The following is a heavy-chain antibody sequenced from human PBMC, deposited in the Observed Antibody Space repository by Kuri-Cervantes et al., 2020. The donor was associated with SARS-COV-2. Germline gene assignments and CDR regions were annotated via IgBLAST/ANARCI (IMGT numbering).Heavy chain of an antibody. Sequence: GESLKISCAASGFTFSNYWMHWVRQAPGKGLVWVSRIDSDGSSTSYADSVKGRFAISRDNAKNSLYLQMNSLRAEDTAVYYCARANYDFWSGYYPADYWGQGTLVTVSS. D-gene: IGHD3-3*01. J-gene: IGHJ4*02. CDR1: GFTFSNYW. V-gene: IGHV3-74*01. CDR3: ARANYDFWSGYYPADY. CDR2: IDSDGSST.